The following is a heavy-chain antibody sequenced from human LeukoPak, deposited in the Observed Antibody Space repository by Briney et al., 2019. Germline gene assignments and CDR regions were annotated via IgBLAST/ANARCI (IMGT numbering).Heavy chain of an antibody. CDR1: GFTFSSYA. CDR2: ISSSGSTK. V-gene: IGHV3-48*04. CDR3: ARDTPYYYDSSGHGYFDY. D-gene: IGHD3-22*01. J-gene: IGHJ4*02. Sequence: GGSLRLSCAASGFTFSSYAMNWVRQAPGKGLEWVSYISSSGSTKYYADSVKGRFTISRDNAKNSLYLQMNSLRAEDTAVYYCARDTPYYYDSSGHGYFDYWGQGTLVTVSS.